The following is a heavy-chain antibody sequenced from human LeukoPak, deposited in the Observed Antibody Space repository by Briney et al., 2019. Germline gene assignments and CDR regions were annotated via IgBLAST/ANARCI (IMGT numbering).Heavy chain of an antibody. CDR2: IKEDGSAK. V-gene: IGHV3-7*01. J-gene: IGHJ3*02. D-gene: IGHD6-13*01. Sequence: GGSLRLSCVDSEFTFSSNWMSWVRQAPGKGPEWVASIKEDGSAKYYVDSVKGRFTISRDNAKNSLYLQMNSLRAEDTAVYYCGRDLFGRSSTWYSAFDIWGQGTMVTVSS. CDR1: EFTFSSNW. CDR3: GRDLFGRSSTWYSAFDI.